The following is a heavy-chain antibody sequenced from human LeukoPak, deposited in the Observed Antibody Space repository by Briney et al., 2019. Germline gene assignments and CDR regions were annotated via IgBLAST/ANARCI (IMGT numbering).Heavy chain of an antibody. CDR2: IKQDGSEK. CDR1: GFTFSSYW. V-gene: IGHV3-7*01. Sequence: GGSLRLSCAASGFTFSSYWMSWVRQAPGKGLEWVANIKQDGSEKYYVDSVKGRFTISRDNAKNSLYLQMNSLRAEDTAVYYCARDASYYYDSSGNDYWGQGTLVTVSS. D-gene: IGHD3-22*01. J-gene: IGHJ4*02. CDR3: ARDASYYYDSSGNDY.